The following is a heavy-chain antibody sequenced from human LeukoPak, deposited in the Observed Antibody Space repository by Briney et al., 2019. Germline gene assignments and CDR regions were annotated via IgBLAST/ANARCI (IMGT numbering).Heavy chain of an antibody. Sequence: GASVKVSCKASSYIFTTYGISWVRQAPGQGLEWMGWINTYNGNTNYAQKLQGRVTMTTDTSTSTAYMDLRSLRSDDTAVYYCARQAGGYSSGWYQFHFDYWGQGTLVTVSP. J-gene: IGHJ4*02. CDR1: SYIFTTYG. D-gene: IGHD6-13*01. V-gene: IGHV1-18*04. CDR2: INTYNGNT. CDR3: ARQAGGYSSGWYQFHFDY.